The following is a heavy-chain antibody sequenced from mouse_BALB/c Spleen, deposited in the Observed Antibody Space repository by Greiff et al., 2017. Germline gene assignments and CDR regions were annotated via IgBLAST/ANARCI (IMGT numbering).Heavy chain of an antibody. V-gene: IGHV7-3*02. D-gene: IGHD1-1*02. CDR2: IRNKANGYTT. CDR1: GFTFTDYY. Sequence: EVMLVESGGGLVQPGGSLRLSCATSGFTFTDYYMSWVRQPPGKALEWLGFIRNKANGYTTEYSASVKGRFTISRDNSQSILYLQMNTLRAEDSATYYCARDWGGNYFDYWGQGTTLTVSS. CDR3: ARDWGGNYFDY. J-gene: IGHJ2*01.